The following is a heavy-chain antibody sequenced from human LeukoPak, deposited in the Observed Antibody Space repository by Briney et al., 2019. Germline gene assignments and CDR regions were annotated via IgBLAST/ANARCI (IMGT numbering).Heavy chain of an antibody. V-gene: IGHV1-2*02. CDR2: INPNSGGT. CDR3: ARDAAGEGRLVITWFDA. D-gene: IGHD3-9*01. Sequence: GASVKVSCKASGYTFTGYYMHWVRQAPGQGLEWMGWINPNSGGTNYAQKFQGRVTMTRDTSISTAYMELSRLRSDDTAVYYCARDAAGEGRLVITWFDAWGQGTLVTVSS. J-gene: IGHJ5*02. CDR1: GYTFTGYY.